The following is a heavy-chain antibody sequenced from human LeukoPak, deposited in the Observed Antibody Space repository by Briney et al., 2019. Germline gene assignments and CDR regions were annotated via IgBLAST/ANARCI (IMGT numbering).Heavy chain of an antibody. CDR2: MNPNSGNT. Sequence: ASVQVSFKASGYPFTSYDINWVRPATGQGLEWMGWMNPNSGNTGYAQKFQGRVTMTRNTSISTAYMELSSLRSEDTAVYYCARGSWGVNDYWGQGTLVTVSS. CDR1: GYPFTSYD. J-gene: IGHJ4*02. D-gene: IGHD3-16*01. CDR3: ARGSWGVNDY. V-gene: IGHV1-8*01.